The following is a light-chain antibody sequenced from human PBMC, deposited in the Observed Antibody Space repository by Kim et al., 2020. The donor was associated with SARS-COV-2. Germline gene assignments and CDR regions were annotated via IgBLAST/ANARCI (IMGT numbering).Light chain of an antibody. Sequence: ASVGDSVTINCRASQDIRNHLAWFQQKPGKAPKSLIYDASTLQSGVPSKFSGRNSGTEFTLTINSLQPEDFATYYCQQYHSNPPTFGQGTKVDIK. CDR3: QQYHSNPPT. CDR2: DAS. J-gene: IGKJ1*01. V-gene: IGKV1-16*02. CDR1: QDIRNH.